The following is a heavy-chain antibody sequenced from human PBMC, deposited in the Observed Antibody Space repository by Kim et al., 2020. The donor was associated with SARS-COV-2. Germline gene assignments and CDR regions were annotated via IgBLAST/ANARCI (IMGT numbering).Heavy chain of an antibody. CDR2: INPNSGGT. CDR3: ARDAVRKATTSLRYVYGMDV. CDR1: GYNFRDFY. Sequence: ASVKVSCKASGYNFRDFYIHWVRQAPGQGLEWMGRINPNSGGTNYTQNFQGRVTMTRDTSISTAYMEVSRLRSDDTAVFFCARDAVRKATTSLRYVYGMDVWGQGPTVTVPS. D-gene: IGHD6-19*01. V-gene: IGHV1-2*06. J-gene: IGHJ6*02.